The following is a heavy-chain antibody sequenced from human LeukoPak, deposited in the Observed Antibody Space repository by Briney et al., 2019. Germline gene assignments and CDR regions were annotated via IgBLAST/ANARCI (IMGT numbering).Heavy chain of an antibody. D-gene: IGHD3-22*01. CDR3: ARDSRRYYYDSSDRPAGDY. CDR1: GYTFTSYG. CDR2: ISAYNGNT. V-gene: IGHV1-18*01. Sequence: GASVKVSCKASGYTFTSYGISWVRQAPGQGLEWMGWISAYNGNTNYAQKLQGRVTMTTDTSTSTACMELRSLRSDDTAVYYCARDSRRYYYDSSDRPAGDYWGQGTLVTVSS. J-gene: IGHJ4*02.